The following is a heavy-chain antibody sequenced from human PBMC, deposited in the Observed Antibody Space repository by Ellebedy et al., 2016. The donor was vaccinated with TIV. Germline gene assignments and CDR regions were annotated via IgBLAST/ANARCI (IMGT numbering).Heavy chain of an antibody. CDR2: TYYRSKWNN. D-gene: IGHD3-16*01. V-gene: IGHV6-1*01. J-gene: IGHJ6*02. CDR1: GDSVSTDIG. CDR3: ARGWFGSGMGV. Sequence: SQTLSLTCVISGDSVSTDIGWNWIRQSPSRGLEWLGRTYYRSKWNNDYAVSLKSRITINPDTSKNLFSQQLNSVIPDDTAVYYCARGWFGSGMGVWGQGTTVTVSS.